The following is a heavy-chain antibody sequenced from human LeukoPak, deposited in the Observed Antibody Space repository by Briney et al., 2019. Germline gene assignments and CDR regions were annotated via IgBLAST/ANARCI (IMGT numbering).Heavy chain of an antibody. CDR2: IYYSGST. D-gene: IGHD4-11*01. Sequence: SETLSLTCTVSGGAIRSYYWSWIRQPPGKGLEWIGYIYYSGSTNYNPSLKSRVTISVDTSKNQFSLKLSSVTAADTAVYYCARSYSNDYYYYMDVWGKGTTVTVSS. V-gene: IGHV4-59*01. CDR3: ARSYSNDYYYYMDV. CDR1: GGAIRSYY. J-gene: IGHJ6*03.